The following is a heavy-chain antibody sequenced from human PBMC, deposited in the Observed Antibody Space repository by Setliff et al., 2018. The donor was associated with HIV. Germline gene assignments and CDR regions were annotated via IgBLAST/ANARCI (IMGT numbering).Heavy chain of an antibody. CDR1: GFTFSTAW. J-gene: IGHJ4*02. CDR3: TSIGRDMVRGVIPDY. CDR2: IKSKTDGGTT. V-gene: IGHV3-15*05. D-gene: IGHD3-10*01. Sequence: GGSLRLSCAASGFTFSTAWMNWVRQAPGKGLEWVGHIKSKTDGGTTDYAAPVKGRFTISRDNSKSIAYLQMNSLKTEDTAVYYCTSIGRDMVRGVIPDYWGQGTLVTVSS.